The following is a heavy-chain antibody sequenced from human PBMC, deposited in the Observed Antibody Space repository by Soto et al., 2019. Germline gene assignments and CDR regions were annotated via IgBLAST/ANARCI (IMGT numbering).Heavy chain of an antibody. J-gene: IGHJ6*02. CDR2: IYYSGST. CDR3: ARDLSGGRGSGSYYLHYYSYGMDV. CDR1: GGSISSGGYY. D-gene: IGHD3-10*01. Sequence: SETLSLTCTVSGGSISSGGYYWSWIRQHPGKGLEWIGYIYYSGSTYYNPSLKSRVTISVDTSKNQFSLKLSSVTAADTAVYYCARDLSGGRGSGSYYLHYYSYGMDVLGLGTTVTVSS. V-gene: IGHV4-31*03.